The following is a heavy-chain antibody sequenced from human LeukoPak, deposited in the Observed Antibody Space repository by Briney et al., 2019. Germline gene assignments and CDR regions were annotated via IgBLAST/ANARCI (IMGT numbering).Heavy chain of an antibody. CDR3: AKGGSGYYYGDFDY. Sequence: GGSLRLSCAASGFTFDDYAMHWVRQAPGKGLEWVSGISWNSGSIGYADSVKGRFTISRDNAKNSLYLQMNSLRAEDTALYHCAKGGSGYYYGDFDYWGQGTLVTVSS. V-gene: IGHV3-9*01. CDR1: GFTFDDYA. D-gene: IGHD3-22*01. J-gene: IGHJ4*02. CDR2: ISWNSGSI.